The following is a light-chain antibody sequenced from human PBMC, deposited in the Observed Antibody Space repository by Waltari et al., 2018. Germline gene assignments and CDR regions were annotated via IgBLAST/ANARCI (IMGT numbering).Light chain of an antibody. CDR1: SLRGYY. V-gene: IGLV3-19*01. CDR3: PSRDTIGKLYV. CDR2: AKN. Sequence: SSELTQDPAVSVALGQTVRITCQGDSLRGYYPGWFQQKPGQAPVLVIYAKNRRPSGVPDRLSAWTQGTLASLTTTGAQADVEAFYFWPSRDTIGKLYVFGTGTRV. J-gene: IGLJ1*01.